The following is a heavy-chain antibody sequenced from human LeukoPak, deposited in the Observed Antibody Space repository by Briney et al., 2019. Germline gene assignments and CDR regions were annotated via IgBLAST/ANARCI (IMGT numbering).Heavy chain of an antibody. J-gene: IGHJ5*02. D-gene: IGHD6-13*01. CDR3: ARVYGSSWYSEYDNWFDP. V-gene: IGHV1-18*04. CDR2: ISAYNGNT. Sequence: ASVKVSCKASGYTFTSYGISWVRRAPGQGLEWMGWISAYNGNTNYAQKLQGRVTMTTNTSTSTAYMELRSLRADDTAVYYCARVYGSSWYSEYDNWFDPWGQGTLVTVSS. CDR1: GYTFTSYG.